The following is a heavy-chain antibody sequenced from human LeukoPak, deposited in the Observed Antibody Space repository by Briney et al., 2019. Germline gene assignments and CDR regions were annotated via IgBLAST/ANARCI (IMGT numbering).Heavy chain of an antibody. CDR2: ISAYNGNT. D-gene: IGHD3-10*01. J-gene: IGHJ5*02. CDR1: GYTFTSYG. CDR3: ARCLMVRGLKDRGFDP. Sequence: ASVKVSCKASGYTFTSYGISWVRQAARQRLEWMGWISAYNGNTNYAQKLQGRVTMTTDTSTSTAYMELRSLRSDDTAVYYCARCLMVRGLKDRGFDPWGQGTLVTVSS. V-gene: IGHV1-18*01.